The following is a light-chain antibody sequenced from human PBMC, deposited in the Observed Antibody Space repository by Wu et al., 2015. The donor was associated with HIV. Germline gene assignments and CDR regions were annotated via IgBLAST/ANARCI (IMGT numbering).Light chain of an antibody. Sequence: DIQMTQSPSTLSASVGDRVTITCRASQSISSWLAWYQQKAGKVPKLLISKASSLESGVPSRFSGRGSGTEFTLTISSLQPDDFATYYCQQCSNYPSTFGQGTKVEI. V-gene: IGKV1-5*03. CDR2: KAS. J-gene: IGKJ1*01. CDR3: QQCSNYPST. CDR1: QSISSW.